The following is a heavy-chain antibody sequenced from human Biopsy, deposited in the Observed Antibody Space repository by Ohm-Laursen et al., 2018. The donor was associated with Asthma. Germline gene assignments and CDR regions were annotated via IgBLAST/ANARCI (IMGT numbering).Heavy chain of an antibody. CDR2: HDHEEGGT. Sequence: ASVKVSCKISGYSLTDLSMHWVRQAPGQGLEWMGGHDHEEGGTVNARRFQGRVTMTEDTSTDTAYMELSSLSPDDTAVYYCASDLPKDYVRYNFQFWGQGTLVTVSS. CDR3: ASDLPKDYVRYNFQF. J-gene: IGHJ4*02. CDR1: GYSLTDLS. D-gene: IGHD4-17*01. V-gene: IGHV1-24*01.